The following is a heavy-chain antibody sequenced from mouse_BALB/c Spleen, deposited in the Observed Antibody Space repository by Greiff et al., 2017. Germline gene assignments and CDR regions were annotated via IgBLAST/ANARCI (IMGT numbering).Heavy chain of an antibody. V-gene: IGHV3-6*02. Sequence: EVQLQQSGPGLVKPSQSLSLTCSVTGYSITSGYYWNWIRQFPGNKLEWMGYISYDGSNNYNPSLKNRISITRDTSKNQFFLKLNSVTTEDTATYYCATLTTASNFDYWGQGTTLTVSS. CDR1: GYSITSGYY. J-gene: IGHJ2*01. CDR3: ATLTTASNFDY. CDR2: ISYDGSN. D-gene: IGHD1-2*01.